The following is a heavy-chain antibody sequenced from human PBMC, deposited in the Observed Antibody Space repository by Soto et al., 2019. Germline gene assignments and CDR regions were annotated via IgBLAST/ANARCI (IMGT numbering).Heavy chain of an antibody. CDR1: GFTFSSYG. J-gene: IGHJ6*03. Sequence: GGSLRLSCAASGFTFSSYGMHWVRQAPGKGLEWVAVIWYDGSNKYYADSVKGRFTISRDNSKNTLYLQMNSLRAEDTAVYYCARDAPRFLESLRTYYYYMDVWGKGTTVTVSS. V-gene: IGHV3-33*01. CDR3: ARDAPRFLESLRTYYYYMDV. D-gene: IGHD3-3*01. CDR2: IWYDGSNK.